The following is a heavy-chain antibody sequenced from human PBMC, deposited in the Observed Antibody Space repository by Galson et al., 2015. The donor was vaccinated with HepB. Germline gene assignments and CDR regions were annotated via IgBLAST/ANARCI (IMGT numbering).Heavy chain of an antibody. J-gene: IGHJ2*01. CDR1: GYTFSSFY. Sequence: SVKVSCKASGYTFSSFYLHWVRQAPGQGLERVGIINPTGGSTTYAQKFQGRVTMTSDTTTSTVYIELNRLTSEDTAVYYCARDRWFLDLWGRGTLVIVSS. CDR2: INPTGGST. V-gene: IGHV1-46*01. CDR3: ARDRWFLDL.